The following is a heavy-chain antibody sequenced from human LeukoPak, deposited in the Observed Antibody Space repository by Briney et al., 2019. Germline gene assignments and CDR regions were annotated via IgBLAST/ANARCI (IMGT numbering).Heavy chain of an antibody. D-gene: IGHD3-22*01. J-gene: IGHJ4*02. Sequence: GGSLRLSCAASGFTFSSYEINWVRQAPGKGLEWVSYISGSGGTKYYADSVKGRFTISRDNANTSLYLQMNSLTAEDTALYFCTRVLFDSSGYAFDSWGQGTLVTVSS. V-gene: IGHV3-48*03. CDR1: GFTFSSYE. CDR3: TRVLFDSSGYAFDS. CDR2: ISGSGGTK.